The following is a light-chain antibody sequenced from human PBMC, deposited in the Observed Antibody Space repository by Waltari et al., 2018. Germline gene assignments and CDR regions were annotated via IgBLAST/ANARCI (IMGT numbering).Light chain of an antibody. J-gene: IGLJ3*02. CDR2: DVS. CDR3: SSYTSSSTWV. V-gene: IGLV2-14*01. Sequence: QSALTQPASVSGSPGQSITISCPGTRSDVGGYNYVSWYQQHPGKAPKLMIYDVSNRPSGVSNRFSGSKSGNTASLTISGLQAEDEADYYCSSYTSSSTWVFGGGTKLTVL. CDR1: RSDVGGYNY.